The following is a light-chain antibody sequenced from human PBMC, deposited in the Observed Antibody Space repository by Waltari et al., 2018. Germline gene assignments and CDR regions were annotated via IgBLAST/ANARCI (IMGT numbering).Light chain of an antibody. CDR3: QPRSNWAPHT. Sequence: EIVLTQSPATLSLSPGDTATLSCRASQSIGSYLAWYQQKPGQPPRLLIYDASNRATGRPARFRGSGVWTDFTLTLSSLEGEDFAVYYCQPRSNWAPHTFGQGARLEIK. J-gene: IGKJ2*01. CDR2: DAS. CDR1: QSIGSY. V-gene: IGKV3D-11*02.